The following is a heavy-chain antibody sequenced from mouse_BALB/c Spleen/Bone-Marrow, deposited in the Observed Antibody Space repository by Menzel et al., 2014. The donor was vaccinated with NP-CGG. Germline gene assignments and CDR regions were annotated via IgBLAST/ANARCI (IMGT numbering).Heavy chain of an antibody. CDR3: ARSYYGYLYYFDY. CDR1: GYTFTSYW. CDR2: INPSTGYT. D-gene: IGHD1-2*01. J-gene: IGHJ2*01. V-gene: IGHV1-7*01. Sequence: QVQLKESGAELAKPGASVKMSCKASGYTFTSYWMHWVKQRPGQGLEWIGYINPSTGYTEYNQKFKDKATLTADKSSSTAYMQLSGLTSEDSAVYYCARSYYGYLYYFDYWGQGTTLTVSS.